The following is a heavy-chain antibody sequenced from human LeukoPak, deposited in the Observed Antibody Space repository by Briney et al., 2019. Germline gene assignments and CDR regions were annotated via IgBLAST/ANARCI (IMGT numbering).Heavy chain of an antibody. J-gene: IGHJ3*02. Sequence: GGSLRLSCAASGFTFSTYWMTWVRQAPGKGLEWVANIKPDGSKKNYVDSVKGRFTISRDNAKNSLYLQMNSLRAEDTAVYYCASPDTSRYTNCAFDIWGQGTMVTVSS. CDR3: ASPDTSRYTNCAFDI. D-gene: IGHD2-2*02. CDR2: IKPDGSKK. V-gene: IGHV3-7*03. CDR1: GFTFSTYW.